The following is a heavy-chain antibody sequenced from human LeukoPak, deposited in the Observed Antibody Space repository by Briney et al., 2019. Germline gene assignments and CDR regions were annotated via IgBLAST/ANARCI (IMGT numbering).Heavy chain of an antibody. Sequence: ASVKVSCKASGGTFSSYAISWVRQAPGQGLEWMGGIIPIFGTANYAQKFQGRVTITADESTSTAYMELSSLGSEDTAVYYCARDPVAGRPSYFQHWGQGTLVTVSS. CDR2: IIPIFGTA. CDR3: ARDPVAGRPSYFQH. J-gene: IGHJ1*01. CDR1: GGTFSSYA. V-gene: IGHV1-69*13. D-gene: IGHD6-19*01.